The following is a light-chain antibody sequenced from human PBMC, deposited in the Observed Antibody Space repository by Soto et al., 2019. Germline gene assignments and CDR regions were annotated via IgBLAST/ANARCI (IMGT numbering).Light chain of an antibody. V-gene: IGLV2-14*01. CDR2: EVS. CDR3: SSYTSSSTWV. CDR1: SSDVGGYNY. Sequence: QSALTQPASVSGSPGQSITISCTGTSSDVGGYNYVSWYQQHPGKAPKLMIYEVSNRPSGVSNRFSGSKSGNTDSLTISGLQAEDEADYYCSSYTSSSTWVFGGWTKLTVL. J-gene: IGLJ3*02.